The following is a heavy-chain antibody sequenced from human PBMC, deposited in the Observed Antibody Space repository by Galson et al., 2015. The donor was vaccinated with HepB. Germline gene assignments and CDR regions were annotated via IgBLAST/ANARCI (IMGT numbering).Heavy chain of an antibody. D-gene: IGHD3-10*02. Sequence: SVKVSCKASGYSFTGFYIHWVRQAPGQGLEWMGRINPNSGGTNYAQTFQGRVTMTRDASISTAYMELSSLRSDDTAVFYCASECSSDRDYWGQGTLVTVSS. J-gene: IGHJ4*02. CDR1: GYSFTGFY. CDR2: INPNSGGT. CDR3: ASECSSDRDY. V-gene: IGHV1-2*06.